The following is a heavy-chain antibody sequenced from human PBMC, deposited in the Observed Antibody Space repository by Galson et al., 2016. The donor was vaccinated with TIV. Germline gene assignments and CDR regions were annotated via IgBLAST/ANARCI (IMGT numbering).Heavy chain of an antibody. CDR3: ARTPVEYTNYRPIDY. D-gene: IGHD2-8*01. V-gene: IGHV3-48*02. CDR2: ISSRRSSI. Sequence: SLRLSCAASGFTFSNYGMNWVRQAPGKGLEWVSYISSRRSSIFYAESVKGRFTISRDNAKNSLNLQMNSLRDEDTAVYYCARTPVEYTNYRPIDYWSQGTLVTVSS. CDR1: GFTFSNYG. J-gene: IGHJ4*02.